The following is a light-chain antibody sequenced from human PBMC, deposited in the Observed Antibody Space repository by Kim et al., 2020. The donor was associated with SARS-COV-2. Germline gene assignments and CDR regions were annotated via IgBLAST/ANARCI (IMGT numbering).Light chain of an antibody. CDR2: AAS. CDR1: HSVNSRF. J-gene: IGKJ4*01. Sequence: LSPGEGATLSCRASHSVNSRFLAWYQQKPGQAPRLVIYAASSRATGIPERFSGSGSGTDFTLTISRLEPDDFGMYYCQQYGSSITFGGGTKVDIK. V-gene: IGKV3-20*01. CDR3: QQYGSSIT.